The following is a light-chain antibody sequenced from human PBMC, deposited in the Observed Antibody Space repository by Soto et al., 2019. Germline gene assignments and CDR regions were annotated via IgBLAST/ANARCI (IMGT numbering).Light chain of an antibody. J-gene: IGKJ5*01. CDR3: QESYSTPRT. V-gene: IGKV1-39*01. Sequence: DIQMTQSPSTLSGSVGDRVTNTCRASQSISSYLNWYQQKPGKAPKLLIYAASSLQSGVPSRFSGSGSGTDFTLTISSLQPEDFATYYCQESYSTPRTFGQGRRLAI. CDR1: QSISSY. CDR2: AAS.